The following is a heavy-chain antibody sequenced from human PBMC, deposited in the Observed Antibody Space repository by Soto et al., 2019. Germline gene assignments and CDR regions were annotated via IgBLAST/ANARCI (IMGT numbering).Heavy chain of an antibody. CDR2: MNPNSGNT. CDR1: GYTFTSYD. Sequence: QVQLVQSGAEVKTPGASVKVSCKASGYTFTSYDMNWVRQAPGQGLEWMGWMNPNSGNTGYAQKFQGRLTMTRDTAISIAHMELSSLRNEDTAVYYCARSDGYNFNWLDSWGQGTRVTVSA. J-gene: IGHJ5*01. V-gene: IGHV1-8*01. D-gene: IGHD2-21*01. CDR3: ARSDGYNFNWLDS.